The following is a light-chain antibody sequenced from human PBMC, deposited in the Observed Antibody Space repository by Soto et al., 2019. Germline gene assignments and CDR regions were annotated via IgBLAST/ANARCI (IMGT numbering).Light chain of an antibody. CDR3: QQYNSYPWT. CDR2: GAS. CDR1: QNIDRW. V-gene: IGKV1-5*03. Sequence: DIQMTQSPSTLSASVGDRVTITCRASQNIDRWLAWYQQKPGKAPNLLIYGASNLESGVPSRFSGSGSGTELTLTISSLRPDDFAPYYCQQYNSYPWTFGQGTKVEIK. J-gene: IGKJ1*01.